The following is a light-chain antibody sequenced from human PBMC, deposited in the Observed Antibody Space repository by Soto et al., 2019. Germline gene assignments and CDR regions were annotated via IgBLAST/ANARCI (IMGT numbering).Light chain of an antibody. CDR1: QSIGYC. CDR3: QQYSNWPPRT. J-gene: IGKJ1*01. Sequence: EIVLTQSPATLSLSPGERATLSCRASQSIGYCLAGYGEKRCQAPRLLIYDASMRATGIPARFSGSGSGTECPITITSLQPEDFAVYHCQQYSNWPPRTFGQGTKVDIK. V-gene: IGKV3-11*01. CDR2: DAS.